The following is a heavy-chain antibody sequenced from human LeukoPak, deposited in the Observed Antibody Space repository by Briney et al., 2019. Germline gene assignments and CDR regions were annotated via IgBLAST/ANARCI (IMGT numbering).Heavy chain of an antibody. CDR1: GFTFSTYA. D-gene: IGHD6-19*01. Sequence: PGGSLRLSCAASGFTFSTYAMTWVRQAPGKGLEWVAFIRYDGSNKYYADSVKGRFTISRDNSKNTLYLQMNSLRAEDTAVYYCAKDQTTYSSGWLPDYWGQGTLVTVSS. V-gene: IGHV3-30*02. CDR3: AKDQTTYSSGWLPDY. J-gene: IGHJ4*02. CDR2: IRYDGSNK.